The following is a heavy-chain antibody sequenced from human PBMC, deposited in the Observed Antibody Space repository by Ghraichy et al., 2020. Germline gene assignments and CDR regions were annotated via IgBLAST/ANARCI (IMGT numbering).Heavy chain of an antibody. CDR3: TTDPQYYDFWTAYSVDY. Sequence: GESLRLSCAASGFTFNNAWMTWVRQAPGKGLEWVGRIRSKTDGGTTDYAAPVKGRFTISRDDSKNTLYLQMNSLKTEDTAVYYCTTDPQYYDFWTAYSVDYWGQGTLVTVSS. J-gene: IGHJ4*02. V-gene: IGHV3-15*01. CDR1: GFTFNNAW. D-gene: IGHD3-3*01. CDR2: IRSKTDGGTT.